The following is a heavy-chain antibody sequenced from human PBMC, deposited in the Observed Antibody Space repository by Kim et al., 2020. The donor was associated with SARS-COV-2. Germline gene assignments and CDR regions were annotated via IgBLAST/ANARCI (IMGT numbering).Heavy chain of an antibody. V-gene: IGHV3-30*04. J-gene: IGHJ4*02. CDR3: ARVKGVVVVTGFFDY. Sequence: GGSLRLSCAASGFTFSSYAMHWVRQAPGKGLEWVAVISYDGSNKYYADSVKGRFTISRDNSKNTLYLQMNSLRAEDTAVYYCARVKGVVVVTGFFDYWGQGTLCTVSS. CDR1: GFTFSSYA. D-gene: IGHD2-21*02. CDR2: ISYDGSNK.